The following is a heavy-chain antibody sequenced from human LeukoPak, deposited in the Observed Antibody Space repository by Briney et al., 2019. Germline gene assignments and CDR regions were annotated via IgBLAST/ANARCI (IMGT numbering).Heavy chain of an antibody. CDR3: ARATPYYYDSSGPRAGFDP. J-gene: IGHJ5*02. CDR2: IYYSGST. V-gene: IGHV4-59*01. CDR1: GGSISSYY. D-gene: IGHD3-22*01. Sequence: SETLSLTCTVSGGSISSYYWSWIRQPPGKGLDWIGYIYYSGSTNYNPSLKSRVTISVDTSKNQFSLKLSSVTAADTAVYYCARATPYYYDSSGPRAGFDPWGQGTLVTVSS.